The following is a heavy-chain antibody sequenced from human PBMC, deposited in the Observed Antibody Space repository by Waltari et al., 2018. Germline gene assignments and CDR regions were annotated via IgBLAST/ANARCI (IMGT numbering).Heavy chain of an antibody. CDR2: INHSGRT. CDR3: ARVTFTIFGVPRYFDL. CDR1: GGSFSGYY. Sequence: QVQLQQWGAGLLKPSETLSLSCAVYGGSFSGYYWSWIRQPPGKGLEWIGEINHSGRTNYHPSLKSRVTIAVEATKNQFSVKLSAVTAADTAVYYCARVTFTIFGVPRYFDLWGRGTLVTVSS. J-gene: IGHJ2*01. D-gene: IGHD3-3*01. V-gene: IGHV4-34*01.